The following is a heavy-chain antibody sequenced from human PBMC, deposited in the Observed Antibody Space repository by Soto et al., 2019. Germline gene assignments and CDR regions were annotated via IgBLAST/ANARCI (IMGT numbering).Heavy chain of an antibody. Sequence: XESLVLSCAASGFTFNNYAMSWVRQAPGKGLEWVSAISANGQGIYYADSVKGRFIISRDSSKNTVFLHMDSLTAEDTAVYYCAKDRNYPRDQFHNWGQGTLVTVSS. CDR3: AKDRNYPRDQFHN. J-gene: IGHJ4*02. CDR2: ISANGQGI. V-gene: IGHV3-23*01. CDR1: GFTFNNYA. D-gene: IGHD1-7*01.